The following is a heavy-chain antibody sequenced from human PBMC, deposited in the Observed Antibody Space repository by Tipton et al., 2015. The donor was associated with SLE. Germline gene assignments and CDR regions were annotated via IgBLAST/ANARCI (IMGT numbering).Heavy chain of an antibody. CDR2: IYYSGST. V-gene: IGHV4-34*01. J-gene: IGHJ4*02. CDR1: GGYFTGYY. D-gene: IGHD2-21*02. Sequence: TLSLTCDVYGGYFTGYYWGWIRQPPGKGLEWIGTIYYSGSTFHNPSLKSRVTMSVDTSKNQFSLKLSSVTAADTAVYYCTRGGTASSSDYWGQGTLVTVSS. CDR3: TRGGTASSSDY.